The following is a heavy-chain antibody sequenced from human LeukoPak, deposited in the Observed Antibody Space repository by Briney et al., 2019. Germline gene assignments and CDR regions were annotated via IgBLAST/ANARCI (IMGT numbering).Heavy chain of an antibody. CDR1: GGSISSGGYS. J-gene: IGHJ4*02. CDR2: IYHSGST. D-gene: IGHD5-18*01. Sequence: SETLSLTCAASGGSISSGGYSWSWIRQPPGKGLEWIGYIYHSGSTYYNPSLKSRVTISVDRSKNQFSLKLSSVTAADTAVYYCARASGYSYESFDYWGQGTLVTVSS. CDR3: ARASGYSYESFDY. V-gene: IGHV4-30-2*01.